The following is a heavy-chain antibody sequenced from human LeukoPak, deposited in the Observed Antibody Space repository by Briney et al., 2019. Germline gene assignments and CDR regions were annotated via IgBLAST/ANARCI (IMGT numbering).Heavy chain of an antibody. CDR3: ARDGYCGGDCYDFDY. J-gene: IGHJ4*02. V-gene: IGHV3-7*01. D-gene: IGHD2-21*02. Sequence: PGGSLRLSCAASGFTVSSKYMSWVRQAPGKGLEWVANIKEDGSEKYYVDSVKGRFTISRDNAKNSLYLQMNSLRAEDTAVYYCARDGYCGGDCYDFDYWGQGTLVTVSS. CDR1: GFTVSSKY. CDR2: IKEDGSEK.